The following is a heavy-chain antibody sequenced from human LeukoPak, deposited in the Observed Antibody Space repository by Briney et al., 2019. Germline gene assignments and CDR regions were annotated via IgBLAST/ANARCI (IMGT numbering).Heavy chain of an antibody. CDR3: ARDVFLYYYDTPVGSFDI. V-gene: IGHV3-30*04. Sequence: GGSLRLSCAASGFTFSSYAMHWVRQAPGKGLEWVAVISYDGSNKYYADSVKGRFTISRDNSKNTLYLQMNSLRAEDTAVYYCARDVFLYYYDTPVGSFDIWGQGTMVTVSS. CDR1: GFTFSSYA. D-gene: IGHD3-22*01. CDR2: ISYDGSNK. J-gene: IGHJ3*02.